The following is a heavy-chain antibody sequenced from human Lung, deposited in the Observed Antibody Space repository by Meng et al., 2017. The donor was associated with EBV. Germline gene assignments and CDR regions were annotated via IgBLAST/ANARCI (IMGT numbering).Heavy chain of an antibody. D-gene: IGHD5-24*01. V-gene: IGHV4-4*02. CDR1: GGSISSSYW. CDR3: ATQESRDGHNPY. CDR2: MYHSGTT. Sequence: QEPGPGLVKPSGTLSLTGVVSGGSISSSYWWTWFRQSPGKGLEWIGEMYHSGTTNYNPSLKSRVTISMGKSNNQLSLKLNSVTAADTAVYYCATQESRDGHNPYWGQGTLVTVSS. J-gene: IGHJ4*02.